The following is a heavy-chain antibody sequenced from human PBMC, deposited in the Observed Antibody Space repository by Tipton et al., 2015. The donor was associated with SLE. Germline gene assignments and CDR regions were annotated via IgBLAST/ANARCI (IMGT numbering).Heavy chain of an antibody. J-gene: IGHJ4*02. V-gene: IGHV3-7*03. CDR1: GFTFSKSW. D-gene: IGHD5-18*01. CDR2: INEDGSEK. CDR3: ARDRGGLVDTGMIEY. Sequence: GSLRLSCAASGFTFSKSWMTWVRQAPGKGLEWLANINEDGSEKYYIDAVKDRFTISRDNAQNSQYLEMNDLRVVDTALYYCARDRGGLVDTGMIEYWGQGTLVTVSS.